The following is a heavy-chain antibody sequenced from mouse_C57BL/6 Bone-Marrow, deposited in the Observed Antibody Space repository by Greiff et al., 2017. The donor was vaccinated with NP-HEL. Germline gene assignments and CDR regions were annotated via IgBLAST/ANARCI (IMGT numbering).Heavy chain of an antibody. Sequence: VQLQESGAELARPGASVKLSCKASGYTFTSYGISWVKQRTGQGLEWIGEIYPRSGNTYYNEKFKGKATLTADKSSSTAYMELRSLTSEDSAVYFCAREGVLWFAYWGQGTLVTGSA. J-gene: IGHJ3*01. CDR1: GYTFTSYG. D-gene: IGHD2-14*01. CDR2: IYPRSGNT. CDR3: AREGVLWFAY. V-gene: IGHV1-81*01.